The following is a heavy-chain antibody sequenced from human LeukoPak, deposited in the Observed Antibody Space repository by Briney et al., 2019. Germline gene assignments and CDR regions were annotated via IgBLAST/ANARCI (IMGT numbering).Heavy chain of an antibody. Sequence: GGSLRLSCAASGFTFSSYGMTWVRQAPGKGLEWVSAISDSGGTTYYADSVKGRFTISRDNSKNTLYLQMNSLRAEDTAVYYCAKILDHYDFPNNWSDPWGQGTLVTVSS. CDR1: GFTFSSYG. D-gene: IGHD3-3*01. V-gene: IGHV3-23*01. CDR3: AKILDHYDFPNNWSDP. J-gene: IGHJ5*02. CDR2: ISDSGGTT.